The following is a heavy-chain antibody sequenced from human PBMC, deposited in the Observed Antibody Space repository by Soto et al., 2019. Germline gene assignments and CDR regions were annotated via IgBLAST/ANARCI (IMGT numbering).Heavy chain of an antibody. J-gene: IGHJ6*02. Sequence: ASVKVSCKASGFTFTSSAVQWVRQARGQRLEWIGWIVVGSGNTNYAQKFQERVTITRDMSTSTAYMELSSLRSADAAVYYCAAATLPGARFYGMDVWGQGSTVTVSS. CDR3: AAATLPGARFYGMDV. V-gene: IGHV1-58*01. D-gene: IGHD2-2*01. CDR1: GFTFTSSA. CDR2: IVVGSGNT.